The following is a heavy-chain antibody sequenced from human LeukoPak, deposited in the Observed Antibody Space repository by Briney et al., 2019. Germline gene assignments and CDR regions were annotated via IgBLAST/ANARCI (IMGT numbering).Heavy chain of an antibody. CDR1: GLTVSSSY. J-gene: IGHJ4*02. Sequence: GSLRLSCAASGLTVSSSYMSWVRQAPGKGLEWVSIIYNDGSTYYADSMKGRFTISRDNSKNTLYLQMNSLRAEDTAVYYCAKSRGDTSPDYWGQGTLVTVSS. CDR3: AKSRGDTSPDY. D-gene: IGHD3-16*01. V-gene: IGHV3-53*05. CDR2: IYNDGST.